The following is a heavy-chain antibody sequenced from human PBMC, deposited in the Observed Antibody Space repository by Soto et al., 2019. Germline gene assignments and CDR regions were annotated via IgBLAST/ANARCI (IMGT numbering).Heavy chain of an antibody. V-gene: IGHV3-23*01. D-gene: IGHD5-18*01. J-gene: IGHJ4*02. CDR1: GFTFSSYA. Sequence: GGSLRLSCAASGFTFSSYAMSWVRQAPGKGLEWVSAISGSGGSTYYADSVKGRFTISRDNSKNTLYLQMNSLRAEDTAVYYCAKGPRGYSYGLSYYFDYWGQGTLVTVSS. CDR2: ISGSGGST. CDR3: AKGPRGYSYGLSYYFDY.